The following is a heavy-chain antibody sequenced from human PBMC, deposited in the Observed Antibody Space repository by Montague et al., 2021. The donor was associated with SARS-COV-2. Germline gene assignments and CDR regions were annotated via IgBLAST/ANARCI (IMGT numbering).Heavy chain of an antibody. D-gene: IGHD3-22*01. J-gene: IGHJ3*02. Sequence: PALVKPTQTLTPTCTFSGFSLSTSGMCVSWIRQPPGKALEWLARIDWDDDKYYSTSLKTRLTISKDTSKNQVVLTMTNMDPVDTATYYCARTHYYDSSGYHDAFDIWGQGTMVTVSS. V-gene: IGHV2-70*11. CDR2: IDWDDDK. CDR1: GFSLSTSGMC. CDR3: ARTHYYDSSGYHDAFDI.